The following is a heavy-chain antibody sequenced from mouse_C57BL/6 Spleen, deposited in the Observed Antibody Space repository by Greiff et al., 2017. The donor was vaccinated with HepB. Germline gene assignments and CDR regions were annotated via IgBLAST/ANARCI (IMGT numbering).Heavy chain of an antibody. D-gene: IGHD2-2*01. Sequence: QVQLQQSGPELVKPGASVKISCKASGYAFSSSWMNWVKQRPGKGLEWIGRIYPGDGDTNYNGKFKGKATLTADKSSSTAYMQISSLTSEDSAVYFCARSTVTFDYWGQGTTLTVSS. CDR2: IYPGDGDT. J-gene: IGHJ2*01. CDR3: ARSTVTFDY. V-gene: IGHV1-82*01. CDR1: GYAFSSSW.